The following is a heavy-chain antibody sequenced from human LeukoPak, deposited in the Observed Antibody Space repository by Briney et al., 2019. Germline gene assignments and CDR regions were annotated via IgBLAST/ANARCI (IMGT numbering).Heavy chain of an antibody. CDR3: AKDAGYGDSIICFDP. J-gene: IGHJ5*02. CDR1: GFTFSSYW. D-gene: IGHD4-17*01. CDR2: INQDGSEK. Sequence: GGSLRLSCAASGFTFSSYWMSWVRQAPGKGLEWVANINQDGSEKYYVDSVKGRFTISRDNSKNTLYLQMNTLRAEDTAVYYCAKDAGYGDSIICFDPWGQGTLVTVSS. V-gene: IGHV3-7*01.